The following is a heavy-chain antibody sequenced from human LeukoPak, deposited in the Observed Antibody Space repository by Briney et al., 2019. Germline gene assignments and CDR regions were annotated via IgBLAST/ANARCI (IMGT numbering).Heavy chain of an antibody. D-gene: IGHD3-10*01. CDR3: ARPEWDYGSGSYYNLGAFDI. V-gene: IGHV3-30*03. CDR2: ISYDGSNK. Sequence: GRSLRLSCAASGFTFSSYGMHWVRQAPGKGLEWVAAISYDGSNKYYADSVKGRFTISRDNAKNSLYPQMNSLRAEDTAVYYCARPEWDYGSGSYYNLGAFDIWGQGTMVTVSS. J-gene: IGHJ3*02. CDR1: GFTFSSYG.